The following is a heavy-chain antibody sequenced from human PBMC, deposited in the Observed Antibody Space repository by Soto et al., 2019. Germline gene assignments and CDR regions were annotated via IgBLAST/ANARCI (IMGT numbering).Heavy chain of an antibody. CDR3: VRVSGSTEGYSFAN. D-gene: IGHD5-18*01. CDR2: TRNKLKSYTT. CDR1: GFTFSDHY. V-gene: IGHV3-72*01. J-gene: IGHJ4*02. Sequence: DVQLVESGGGLVKPGGSLRLSCAASGFTFSDHYMDWVRQVPGKGLEWVGRTRNKLKSYTTEYAASVNGRFTVSRDDSKKSLYLHMNSLKIEDTAVYYCVRVSGSTEGYSFANWGQGTLVTVSS.